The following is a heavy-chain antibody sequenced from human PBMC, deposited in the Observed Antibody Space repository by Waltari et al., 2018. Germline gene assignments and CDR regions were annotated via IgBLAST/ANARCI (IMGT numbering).Heavy chain of an antibody. Sequence: QVQLVESGGGVVQPGRSLRLSCAASGFPFSIYGMHWVRQAPGKGLEWVAVIWYDGSNKYYADSVKGRFTISRDNSKNTLYLQMNSLRAEDTAVYYCATGHGGYSTVLFDYWGQGTLVTVSS. D-gene: IGHD3-22*01. CDR1: GFPFSIYG. CDR3: ATGHGGYSTVLFDY. J-gene: IGHJ4*02. V-gene: IGHV3-33*01. CDR2: IWYDGSNK.